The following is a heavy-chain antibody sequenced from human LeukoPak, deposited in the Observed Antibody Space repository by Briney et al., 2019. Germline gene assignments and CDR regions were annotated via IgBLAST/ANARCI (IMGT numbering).Heavy chain of an antibody. CDR2: IYYSGST. V-gene: IGHV4-59*01. CDR1: GGSISSYY. CDR3: ARLVGARGFDI. Sequence: SETLSLTCTVSGGSISSYYWSWLRQPPGKGLEWIGYIYYSGSTNYNPSLKSRVTISVDTSKNQFSLKLSSVTAADTAVYYCARLVGARGFDIWGQGTMVTVSS. J-gene: IGHJ3*02. D-gene: IGHD1-26*01.